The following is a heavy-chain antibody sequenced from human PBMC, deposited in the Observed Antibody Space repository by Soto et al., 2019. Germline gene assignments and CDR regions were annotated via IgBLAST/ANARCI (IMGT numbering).Heavy chain of an antibody. CDR3: ARQYCSSTSCYAAARTGFYYYYYMDV. CDR2: IYYSGST. CDR1: GGSISSSSYY. V-gene: IGHV4-39*01. J-gene: IGHJ6*03. Sequence: SETLSLTCTVSGGSISSSSYYWGWIRQPPGKGLEWIGSIYYSGSTYYNPSLKSRVTISVDTSKNQFSLKLRFVTAADTAVYYCARQYCSSTSCYAAARTGFYYYYYMDVWGKGTTVTVSS. D-gene: IGHD2-2*01.